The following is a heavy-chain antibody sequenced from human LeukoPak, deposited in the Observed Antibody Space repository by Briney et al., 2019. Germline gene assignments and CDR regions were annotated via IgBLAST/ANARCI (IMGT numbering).Heavy chain of an antibody. J-gene: IGHJ6*03. CDR1: GYTFTSYY. CDR2: INPSGGST. Sequence: ASVKVSCKASGYTFTSYYMHWVRQAPGQGLEWMGIINPSGGSTSYAQKFQGRVTMTRDMSTSTVYMELSSLRSEDTAVYYCASEVRSWYYYYYMDVWGKGTTVTVSS. D-gene: IGHD1-1*01. CDR3: ASEVRSWYYYYYMDV. V-gene: IGHV1-46*01.